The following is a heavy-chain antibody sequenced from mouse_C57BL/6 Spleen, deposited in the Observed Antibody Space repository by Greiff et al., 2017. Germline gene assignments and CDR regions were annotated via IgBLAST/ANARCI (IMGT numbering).Heavy chain of an antibody. V-gene: IGHV1-42*01. Sequence: VQLQQSGPELVKPGASVKISCKASGYSFTGYYMNWVKQSPEKSLEWIGEINPSTGGTTYNQKFKAKATLTVDKSSSTAYMQLKSLTSEDSAVYYCARRGDYDAFYFDDWGQGTTLTVSS. J-gene: IGHJ2*01. D-gene: IGHD2-4*01. CDR2: INPSTGGT. CDR1: GYSFTGYY. CDR3: ARRGDYDAFYFDD.